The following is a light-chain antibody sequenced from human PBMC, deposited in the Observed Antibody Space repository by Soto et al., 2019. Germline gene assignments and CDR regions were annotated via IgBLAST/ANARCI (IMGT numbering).Light chain of an antibody. Sequence: QSALTQPASVSGSPGQSITISCTGTSSDVGNYNFVSWYQQHPGKAPKLMIYEVSNRPSGVSHRFSGSKSGNTASLTISGLQAEDEADYYCSSYTSSSSLDVFGTGTKLTVL. CDR3: SSYTSSSSLDV. CDR1: SSDVGNYNF. J-gene: IGLJ1*01. CDR2: EVS. V-gene: IGLV2-14*01.